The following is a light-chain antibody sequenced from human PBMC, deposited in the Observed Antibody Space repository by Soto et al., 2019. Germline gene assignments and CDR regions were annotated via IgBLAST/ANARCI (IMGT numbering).Light chain of an antibody. Sequence: VLTQSPDTLSLSPGESANLSCRASQSVSNYLAWYQQKAGQAPRLLIYDTSNRATDIPARFSGSGSGTDFTLTISRLEPEDFAVYYCQQSSNWPPITCGQGTRLEIK. CDR3: QQSSNWPPIT. CDR2: DTS. J-gene: IGKJ5*01. V-gene: IGKV3-11*01. CDR1: QSVSNY.